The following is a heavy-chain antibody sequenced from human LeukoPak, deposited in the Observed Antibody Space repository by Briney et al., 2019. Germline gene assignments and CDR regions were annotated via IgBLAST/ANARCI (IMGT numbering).Heavy chain of an antibody. CDR2: INYRGST. V-gene: IGHV4-39*07. Sequence: SETLSLTCTVSNASISSNTYYRAWIRQPPGKGLEYIGSINYRGSTYYNPSLKSRVTLSVDTSKNQFSLKLNSVTAADTAVYYCATYKYDYVWGNQHFDYWGQGSLVAVSS. D-gene: IGHD3-16*01. CDR1: NASISSNTYY. J-gene: IGHJ4*02. CDR3: ATYKYDYVWGNQHFDY.